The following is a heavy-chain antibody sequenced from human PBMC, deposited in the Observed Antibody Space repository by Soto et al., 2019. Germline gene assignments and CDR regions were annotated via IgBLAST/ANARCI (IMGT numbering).Heavy chain of an antibody. CDR2: ISGSGGST. V-gene: IGHV3-23*01. J-gene: IGHJ4*02. CDR3: AKNAGIAAAGPSGY. CDR1: GFTLSSYA. D-gene: IGHD6-13*01. Sequence: LRLSCAASGFTLSSYAMSWVRQAPGKGLEWVSAISGSGGSTYYAGSVKGRFTISRDNSKNTLYLQMNSLRAEDTAVYYCAKNAGIAAAGPSGYWGQGTLVTVSS.